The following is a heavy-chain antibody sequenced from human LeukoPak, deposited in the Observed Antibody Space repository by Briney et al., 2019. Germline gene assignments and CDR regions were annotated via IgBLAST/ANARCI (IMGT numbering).Heavy chain of an antibody. J-gene: IGHJ5*02. CDR2: INRSGSI. V-gene: IGHV4-34*01. Sequence: SETLSLTCTVSDGSVPSYYWSWIRQPPGKGLEWIGEINRSGSIYYNPSLKSRVTISVDTSKNQFSLKLSSVTAADTAVYYCARGGYSYGRGWFDPWGQGTLVTVSS. D-gene: IGHD5-18*01. CDR1: DGSVPSYY. CDR3: ARGGYSYGRGWFDP.